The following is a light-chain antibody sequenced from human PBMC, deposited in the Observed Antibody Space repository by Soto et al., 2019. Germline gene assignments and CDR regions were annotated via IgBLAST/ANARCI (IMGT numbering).Light chain of an antibody. J-gene: IGKJ1*01. CDR3: QQANRSPRT. CDR2: AAS. V-gene: IGKV1D-12*01. Sequence: DVQMTQSPSSVSASVGDRVTITCRASQAISTWLAWYQQKPGKAPKLLIYAASNLQTGVPSRFSGSGSGTDFTLTISRLQPEDFATYYCQQANRSPRTFGQGTKVEIK. CDR1: QAISTW.